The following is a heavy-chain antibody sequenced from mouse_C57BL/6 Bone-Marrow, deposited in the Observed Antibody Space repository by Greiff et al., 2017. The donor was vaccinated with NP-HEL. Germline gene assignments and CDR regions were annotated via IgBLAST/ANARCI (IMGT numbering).Heavy chain of an antibody. CDR2: ISDGGSYT. V-gene: IGHV5-4*03. J-gene: IGHJ2*01. Sequence: EVKLVESLGGLGKPGGSLKLSCAASGFTFSSYAMSWVRQTPEKRLEWVATISDGGSYTYYPDNVKGRFTISRDNAKNNLYLQMSHLKSEDTAMYYCARAVSYYYSNSYYFDYWGQGTTLTVSS. CDR1: GFTFSSYA. CDR3: ARAVSYYYSNSYYFDY. D-gene: IGHD1-1*01.